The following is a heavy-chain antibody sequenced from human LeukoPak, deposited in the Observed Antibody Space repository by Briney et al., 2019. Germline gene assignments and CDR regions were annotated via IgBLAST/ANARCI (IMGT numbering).Heavy chain of an antibody. V-gene: IGHV4-39*01. CDR3: ARYRQGYNDGYHALDI. CDR1: GAPVSSTDDF. CDR2: IYASGLT. J-gene: IGHJ3*02. Sequence: SETLSLTCTVSGAPVSSTDDFWSWIRQPAGKGLEWIGRIYASGLTYYSPSLKRRVAMSLDTTMNQYSLNMNSVTAADPAVYFCARYRQGYNDGYHALDIWGQGTVVTVSS. D-gene: IGHD5-24*01.